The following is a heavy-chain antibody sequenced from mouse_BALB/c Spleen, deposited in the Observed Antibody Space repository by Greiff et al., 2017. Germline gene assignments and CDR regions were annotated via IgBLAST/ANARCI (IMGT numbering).Heavy chain of an antibody. CDR1: GFSLTDYG. CDR2: IWGGGST. CDR3: AKTGVTTVVATREAMDY. Sequence: VKLQESGPGLVAPSQSLSITCTVSGFSLTDYGVSWIRQPPGKGLEWLGVIWGGGSTYYNSALKSRLSISKDNSKSQVFLKMNSLQTDDTAMYYCAKTGVTTVVATREAMDYWGQGNSDTVSS. J-gene: IGHJ4*01. V-gene: IGHV2-6-5*01. D-gene: IGHD1-1*01.